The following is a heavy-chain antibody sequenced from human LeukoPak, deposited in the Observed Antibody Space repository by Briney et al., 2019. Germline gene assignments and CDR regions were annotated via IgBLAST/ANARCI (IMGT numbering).Heavy chain of an antibody. CDR2: INPNSGGT. J-gene: IGHJ4*02. V-gene: IGHV1-2*03. CDR3: ALDSSGWYYFDY. CDR1: GYTFTGYY. D-gene: IGHD6-19*01. Sequence: LGASVKVSCKASGYTFTGYYMHWVRQAPGQGLEWMGWINPNSGGTNYAQKFQGRVTMTRDTSISTAYMELSRLRSDDTAVYYCALDSSGWYYFDYWGQGTLVTVSP.